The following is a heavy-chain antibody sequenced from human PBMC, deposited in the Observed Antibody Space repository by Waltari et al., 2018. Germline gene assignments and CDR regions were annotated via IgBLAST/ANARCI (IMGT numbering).Heavy chain of an antibody. CDR1: GVTLGPSW. CDR2: INNDGSST. Sequence: EVHLVESGGGLVQPGGSLRLSCAASGVTLGPSWIHWVRQSPGKGLMWVSRINNDGSSTVYADSVKGRFTISRDDAKNTVSLQMNNLSAEDTALYYCARAGLLGAFDVWGQGTMVTVSS. J-gene: IGHJ3*01. CDR3: ARAGLLGAFDV. D-gene: IGHD2-15*01. V-gene: IGHV3-74*03.